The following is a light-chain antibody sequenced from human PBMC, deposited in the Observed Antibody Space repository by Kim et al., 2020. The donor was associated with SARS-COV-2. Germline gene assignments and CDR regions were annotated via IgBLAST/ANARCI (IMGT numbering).Light chain of an antibody. Sequence: KNVTIHCTRSSGSLASNYVQWYQQRPGSAPTTVIYEDNQSPSGVPDRFSGSIDSSSNSASLTISGLKTEDEADYYCQSYDSSNTWVFGGGTQLTVL. CDR1: SGSLASNY. CDR2: EDN. V-gene: IGLV6-57*03. CDR3: QSYDSSNTWV. J-gene: IGLJ3*02.